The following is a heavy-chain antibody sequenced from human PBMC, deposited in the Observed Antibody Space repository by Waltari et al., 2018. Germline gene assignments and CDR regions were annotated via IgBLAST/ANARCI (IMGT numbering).Heavy chain of an antibody. V-gene: IGHV3-23*01. CDR3: ANDRGYPPHKYYYDSSCYNGGHFDY. CDR1: GFTFSSYA. D-gene: IGHD3-22*01. J-gene: IGHJ4*02. CDR2: ISGSGGST. Sequence: EVQLLESGGGLVQPGGSLRLSCAASGFTFSSYAMSWVRQAPGKGLEWVSAISGSGGSTYYADSVKGRFTISRDNSKNTLYLQMNSLRAEDTAVYYCANDRGYPPHKYYYDSSCYNGGHFDYWGQGTLVTVSS.